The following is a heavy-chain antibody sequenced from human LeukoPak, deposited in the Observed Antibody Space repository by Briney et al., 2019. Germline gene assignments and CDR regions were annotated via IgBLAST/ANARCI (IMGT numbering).Heavy chain of an antibody. CDR1: GGTFSSYA. D-gene: IGHD3-10*01. V-gene: IGHV1-69*13. J-gene: IGHJ5*02. CDR2: IIPIFGTA. Sequence: SVKVSCKASGGTFSSYAISWVRQAPGQGLEWMGGIIPIFGTANYAQKFQGRVTITADESTSTAYMELSSLRSEDTAVYYCARRITMVRGENWFDPWGQGTLVAVSS. CDR3: ARRITMVRGENWFDP.